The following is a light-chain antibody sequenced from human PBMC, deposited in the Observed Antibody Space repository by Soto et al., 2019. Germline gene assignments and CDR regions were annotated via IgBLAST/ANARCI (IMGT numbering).Light chain of an antibody. V-gene: IGKV3-20*01. CDR1: QSVSSGY. Sequence: GERATLSCRASQSVSSGYLAWYQQKPGQAPRLLIFGASSRATGIPDRFGGSGSGTDFTLTISGLEPEDFAVYYCLHYGSSPRVTFGPGTKVDIK. CDR3: LHYGSSPRVT. J-gene: IGKJ3*01. CDR2: GAS.